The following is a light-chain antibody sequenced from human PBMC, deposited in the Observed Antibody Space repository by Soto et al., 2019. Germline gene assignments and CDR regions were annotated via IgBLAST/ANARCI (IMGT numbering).Light chain of an antibody. CDR2: DAS. J-gene: IGKJ1*01. Sequence: DIEMTQSPSTLSASVGDRLTITCRASQTIRRWLAWYQQRPGKAPKVLIYDASTWVSGVPARFSGSGSETAVPPHTSRRQPEDSATYYCQHYNSDPWTFGQGTKVEIK. CDR1: QTIRRW. CDR3: QHYNSDPWT. V-gene: IGKV1-5*01.